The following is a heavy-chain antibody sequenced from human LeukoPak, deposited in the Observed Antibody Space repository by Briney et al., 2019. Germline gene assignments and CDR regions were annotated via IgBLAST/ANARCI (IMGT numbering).Heavy chain of an antibody. CDR2: ISSSSSYI. D-gene: IGHD1-14*01. Sequence: GGSLRLSCAASGFTFSSYSMNWVRQAPGKGLEWVSSISSSSSYIYYADSVKGRFTISRDNAKNSLYLQMNSLRAEDTAVYYCARAPRNARPFDYWGQGTLVTVSS. J-gene: IGHJ4*02. CDR3: ARAPRNARPFDY. V-gene: IGHV3-21*01. CDR1: GFTFSSYS.